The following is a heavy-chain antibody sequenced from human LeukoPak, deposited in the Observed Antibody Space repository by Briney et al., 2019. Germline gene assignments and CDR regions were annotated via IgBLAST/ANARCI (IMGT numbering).Heavy chain of an antibody. CDR2: IYHSGFT. Sequence: PSETLSLTCTVSGGSISGYYWSWLRQPPGQGLGWIGYIYHSGFTDYNPSVRSRVTISVDTSRNQFSLKLTSATAADTAIYYCARDQRCSRYDGGCDQWYFDLWGRGTLVTVSS. V-gene: IGHV4-59*01. J-gene: IGHJ2*01. CDR1: GGSISGYY. CDR3: ARDQRCSRYDGGCDQWYFDL. D-gene: IGHD5-12*01.